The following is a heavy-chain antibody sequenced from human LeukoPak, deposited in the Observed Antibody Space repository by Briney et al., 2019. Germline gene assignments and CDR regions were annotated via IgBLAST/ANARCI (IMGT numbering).Heavy chain of an antibody. J-gene: IGHJ4*02. D-gene: IGHD3-22*01. CDR1: XGSXSSXSYY. CDR2: IYYSGST. Sequence: TXSLXCTVSXGSXSSXSYYWGWIRQPPGKGXXWXXSIYYSGSTYYNPSLKSRVTISVDTSKNQFSLKLSSVTAADTAVYYCARGPGRSYYDSSGPFDYWGQGTLVTVSS. CDR3: ARGPGRSYYDSSGPFDY. V-gene: IGHV4-39*07.